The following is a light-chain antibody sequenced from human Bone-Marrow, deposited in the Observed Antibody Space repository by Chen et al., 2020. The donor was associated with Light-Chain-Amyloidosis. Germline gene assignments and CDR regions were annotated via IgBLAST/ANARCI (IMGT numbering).Light chain of an antibody. CDR1: SGRIPSNY. CDR2: EDN. CDR3: QSYDSSNQGVV. J-gene: IGLJ2*01. V-gene: IGLV6-57*02. Sequence: FMLTHPHSVSESPWKRLTLSCTGSSGRIPSNYVQWYRQRPGSAPTTVIFEDNHRPSAVPVRFSGSSDSSANSASLTISGLKTEDEADYYCQSYDSSNQGVVFGGGTKLTVL.